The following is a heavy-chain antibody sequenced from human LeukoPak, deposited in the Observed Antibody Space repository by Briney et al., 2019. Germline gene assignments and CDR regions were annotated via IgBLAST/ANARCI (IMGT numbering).Heavy chain of an antibody. CDR3: ARGGGYQDY. J-gene: IGHJ4*02. D-gene: IGHD3-22*01. V-gene: IGHV1-18*01. CDR1: GYSFTNFA. Sequence: GASVKVSCKASGYSFTNFAISWVRQAPGQGLEWMGWISAYTGNTNYAQKFQDRVTMTTDLSTRTAYMELRSLRSDDSAMYYCARGGGYQDYWGQGTLVTVSS. CDR2: ISAYTGNT.